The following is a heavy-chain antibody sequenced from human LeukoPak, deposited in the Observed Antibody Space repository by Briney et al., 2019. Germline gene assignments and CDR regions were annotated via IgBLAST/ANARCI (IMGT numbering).Heavy chain of an antibody. V-gene: IGHV2-70*01. J-gene: IGHJ6*02. D-gene: IGHD4-17*01. CDR2: IDWDDDK. CDR1: GFSLGTSGMC. CDR3: ARMPLGYGDRYYYYGMDV. Sequence: SGPTLVNPTQTLTLTCTFSGFSLGTSGMCVSWIRQPPGKALEWLALIDWDDDKYYSTSLKTRLTISKDTSKNQVVLKMTNMDPVDTATYYCARMPLGYGDRYYYYGMDVWGQGTTVTVSS.